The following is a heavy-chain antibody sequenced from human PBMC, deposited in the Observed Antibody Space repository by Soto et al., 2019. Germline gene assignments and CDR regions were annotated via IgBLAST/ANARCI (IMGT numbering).Heavy chain of an antibody. CDR2: MSADNGNT. V-gene: IGHV1-18*01. CDR3: ARDERVEGRLEY. J-gene: IGHJ4*02. Sequence: QVQLVQSGAEVKKPGASVKVSCKASGYTFTRYGISWVRQAPAQGLEWMGWMSADNGNTYYAQKFQGRVTMTTDTSTSTAYMELRSLRSDDTAVYYCARDERVEGRLEYWGQGTLVTVSS. D-gene: IGHD3-3*01. CDR1: GYTFTRYG.